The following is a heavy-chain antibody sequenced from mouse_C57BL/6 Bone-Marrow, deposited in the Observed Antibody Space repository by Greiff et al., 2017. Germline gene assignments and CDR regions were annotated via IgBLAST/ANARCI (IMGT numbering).Heavy chain of an antibody. V-gene: IGHV14-4*01. J-gene: IGHJ3*01. CDR2: IDPENGDT. CDR3: TRIAY. Sequence: EVQLQQSGAELVRPGASVKLSCTASGFNIKDDYMHWVKQRPEQGLEWIGWIDPENGDTAYASKFQGKATITVDTASNTAYLQLSSLTSEDTAVYYCTRIAYWGQGTLVTGSA. CDR1: GFNIKDDY.